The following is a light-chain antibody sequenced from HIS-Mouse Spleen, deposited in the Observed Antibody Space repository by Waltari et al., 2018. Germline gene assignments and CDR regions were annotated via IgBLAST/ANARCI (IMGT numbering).Light chain of an antibody. V-gene: IGKV3-11*01. J-gene: IGKJ4*01. CDR1: QSVSSY. CDR3: QQRSNWPT. Sequence: EMLFTQSPATLSLSHGERATLPCRASQSVSSYLACYQQKPGPAPRLHIYDASNRATGLPARFSGSGSGTDFTLTISSLEPEDFAVYYCQQRSNWPTFGGGTKVEIK. CDR2: DAS.